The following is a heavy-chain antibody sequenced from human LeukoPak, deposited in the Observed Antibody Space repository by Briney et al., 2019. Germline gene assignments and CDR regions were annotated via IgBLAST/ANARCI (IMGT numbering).Heavy chain of an antibody. J-gene: IGHJ4*02. D-gene: IGHD3-16*01. CDR1: GGSISSYY. V-gene: IGHV4-59*08. CDR3: ARQWGYLDY. CDR2: IYYSGST. Sequence: TSETVSLTCTVSGGSISSYYWSWIRQPPGKGLEWIGYIYYSGSTNYNPSLKSRVTISVDTSKNQFSLKLSSVTAADTAVYYCARQWGYLDYWGQGTLVTVSS.